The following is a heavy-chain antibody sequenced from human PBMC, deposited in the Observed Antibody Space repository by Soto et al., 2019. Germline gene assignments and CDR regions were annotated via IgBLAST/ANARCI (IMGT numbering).Heavy chain of an antibody. CDR2: ISAYNGNT. V-gene: IGHV1-18*01. CDR1: GCTFTSYG. Sequence: ASVKVSCKASGCTFTSYGISWVRQAPGQGLEWMGWISAYNGNTNYAQKLQGRVTMTTDTSTSTAYMELRSLRSDDTAVYYCARVVFAWILSGGWFDPWGQGTLVTVSS. D-gene: IGHD5-18*01. CDR3: ARVVFAWILSGGWFDP. J-gene: IGHJ5*02.